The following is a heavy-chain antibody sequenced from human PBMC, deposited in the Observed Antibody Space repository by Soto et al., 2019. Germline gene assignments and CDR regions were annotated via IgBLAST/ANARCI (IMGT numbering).Heavy chain of an antibody. CDR1: GGSISSSSYY. CDR3: ARRRIVVTTNFDY. J-gene: IGHJ4*02. CDR2: IFHTGST. Sequence: SETLSLTCNVSGGSISSSSYYWGWIRQPPGKGLEWIGHIFHTGSTYYNPSLKSRVTISVDTSKNQFSLKLSSVTATDTAVYYCARRRIVVTTNFDYWGQGTLVTVSS. V-gene: IGHV4-39*01. D-gene: IGHD1-26*01.